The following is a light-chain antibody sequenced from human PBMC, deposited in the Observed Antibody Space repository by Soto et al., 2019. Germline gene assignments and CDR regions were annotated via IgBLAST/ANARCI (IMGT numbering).Light chain of an antibody. J-gene: IGKJ3*01. Sequence: DIQMTQSPSSLSASVGDRVTITCRASQSIINYLNWYQQKPGKAPKILIYTASNLQSGVPSRFSGTGSGTDFTLTINSLQPEDSATYYCQQTYSTLFTFGPGTKVEIK. V-gene: IGKV1-39*01. CDR2: TAS. CDR3: QQTYSTLFT. CDR1: QSIINY.